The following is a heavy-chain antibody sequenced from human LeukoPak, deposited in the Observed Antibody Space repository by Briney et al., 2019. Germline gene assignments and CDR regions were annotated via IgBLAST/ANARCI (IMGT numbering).Heavy chain of an antibody. J-gene: IGHJ4*02. V-gene: IGHV3-33*01. CDR2: IWYDGRTK. CDR3: AREWGRIAVAGGPDY. Sequence: GGSLRLSCEVSGFIFSNYGMHWVRQAPGKGLEWVALIWYDGRTKFHADSVKGRFTISRDNSANTLYLQMSSLRVEDTAVYYCAREWGRIAVAGGPDYWGQGALVTVSS. D-gene: IGHD6-19*01. CDR1: GFIFSNYG.